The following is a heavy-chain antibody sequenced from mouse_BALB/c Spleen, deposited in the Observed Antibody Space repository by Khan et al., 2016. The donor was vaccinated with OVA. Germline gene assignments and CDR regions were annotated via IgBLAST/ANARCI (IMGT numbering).Heavy chain of an antibody. CDR2: ISYSGNT. J-gene: IGHJ2*02. CDR1: GYSITSDYA. Sequence: EVQLQESGPGLVKPSQSLSLTCTVTGYSITSDYAWNWIRQFPGNKLEWMGFISYSGNTKYNPSLKSRFSITRDTSKNQFFLQLNSVTTYDTATYYCARVYGGDFDYWGQGTSLTVSS. D-gene: IGHD1-1*02. CDR3: ARVYGGDFDY. V-gene: IGHV3-2*02.